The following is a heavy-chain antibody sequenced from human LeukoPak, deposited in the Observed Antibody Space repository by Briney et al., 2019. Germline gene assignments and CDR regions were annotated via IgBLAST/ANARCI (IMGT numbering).Heavy chain of an antibody. V-gene: IGHV3-30*02. Sequence: PGGSLRLSCAASGFTFSSYGMHWVRQAPGKGLEWVAFIRYDGSNKYYADSVKGRFTISRDNSKNTLYLQMNSLRAEDTAVYYCAKPRRVDSSSPGDYWGQGTLVTVSS. J-gene: IGHJ4*02. CDR3: AKPRRVDSSSPGDY. D-gene: IGHD6-6*01. CDR2: IRYDGSNK. CDR1: GFTFSSYG.